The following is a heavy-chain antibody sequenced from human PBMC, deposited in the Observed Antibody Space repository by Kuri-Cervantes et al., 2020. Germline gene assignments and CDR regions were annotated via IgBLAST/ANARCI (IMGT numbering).Heavy chain of an antibody. CDR3: ARGYSNYVISYYFDY. V-gene: IGHV3-48*02. D-gene: IGHD4-11*01. J-gene: IGHJ4*02. CDR2: ISSSSSTI. CDR1: GFTFSSYS. Sequence: GESLKISCAASGFTFSSYSMNWVRQAPGKGLEWVSYISSSSSTIYYADSVKGRFTISRDNAKNSLYLQMNSLRDEDTAVYYCARGYSNYVISYYFDYWGQGTLVTVSS.